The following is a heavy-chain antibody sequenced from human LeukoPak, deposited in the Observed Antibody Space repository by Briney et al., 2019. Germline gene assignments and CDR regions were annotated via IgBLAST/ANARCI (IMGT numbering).Heavy chain of an antibody. Sequence: GGSLRLSCAASGFTFSRYWMHWVRQAPGKGLVWVSRINGDGSDTSYADSVRGRFTISRDNAKNTLYLQMNSLRAEDTAVYYCAKDSRWELGSVDYWGQGTLVTVSS. CDR2: INGDGSDT. D-gene: IGHD1-26*01. V-gene: IGHV3-74*01. CDR1: GFTFSRYW. J-gene: IGHJ4*02. CDR3: AKDSRWELGSVDY.